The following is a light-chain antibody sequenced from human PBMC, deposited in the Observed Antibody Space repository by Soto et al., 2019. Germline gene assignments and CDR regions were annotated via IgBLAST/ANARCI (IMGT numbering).Light chain of an antibody. CDR2: RAS. CDR3: QEYNNWPLT. CDR1: QSVSSS. V-gene: IGKV3-15*01. Sequence: EIVMTQPPATLSVSLGERATLSCRASQSVSSSLAWYQQKPGQATRLLIYRASSRASGIPARFSGRGSGTEFTLTISGMQSEDFAVYYCQEYNNWPLTFGGGTKVEIK. J-gene: IGKJ4*01.